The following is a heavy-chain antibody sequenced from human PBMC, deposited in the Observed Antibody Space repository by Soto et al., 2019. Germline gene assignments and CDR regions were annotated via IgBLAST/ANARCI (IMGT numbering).Heavy chain of an antibody. V-gene: IGHV3-15*01. CDR3: STGTAMAYYYDGMDV. D-gene: IGHD5-18*01. J-gene: IGHJ6*02. Sequence: EVQLVESGGGLVKPGGSLRLSCAASGFTFSNAWMSWVRQAPGKGLEWVGRIKSKTDGGTTDYAAPVKGRFTISRDDSKNTLYLQMHSLKTEDTAVYYCSTGTAMAYYYDGMDVWGQGTTVTV. CDR1: GFTFSNAW. CDR2: IKSKTDGGTT.